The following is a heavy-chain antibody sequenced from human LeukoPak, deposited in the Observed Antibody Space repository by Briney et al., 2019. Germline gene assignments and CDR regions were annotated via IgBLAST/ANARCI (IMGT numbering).Heavy chain of an antibody. J-gene: IGHJ4*02. CDR1: GYSISSGYY. D-gene: IGHD1/OR15-1a*01. CDR2: IYHSGST. V-gene: IGHV4-38-2*01. Sequence: SETPSLTCAVSGYSISSGYYWGWIRQPPGKGLEWIGSIYHSGSTYYNPSLKSRVTISVDTSKNQFSLKLSSVTAADTAVYYCARMEQLPGGFDYWGQGTLVTVSS. CDR3: ARMEQLPGGFDY.